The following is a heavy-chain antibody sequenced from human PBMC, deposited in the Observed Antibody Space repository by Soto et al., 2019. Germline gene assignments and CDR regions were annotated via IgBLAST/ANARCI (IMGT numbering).Heavy chain of an antibody. CDR1: GFTFSSYD. CDR2: IGTAGDT. V-gene: IGHV3-13*01. D-gene: IGHD3-10*01. J-gene: IGHJ4*02. Sequence: EVQLVESGGGLVQPGGSLRLSCAASGFTFSSYDMHWVRQATGKGLEWVSAIGTAGDTYYPGSVKGRFTISRENANNCLYLQMNSLRAGDTAVYYCARWHYYGSGMGYFDYWGQGTLVTVSS. CDR3: ARWHYYGSGMGYFDY.